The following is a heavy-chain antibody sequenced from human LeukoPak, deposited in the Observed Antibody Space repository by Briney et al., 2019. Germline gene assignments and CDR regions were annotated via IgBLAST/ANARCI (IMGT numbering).Heavy chain of an antibody. Sequence: GGSLRLSCAASGFTFGNSWVHWVRQAPGKGLVWVSLINADGSTTTYADSVKGRFTISRDNARNTLSLQMNSLTVEDTAVYYCVVVVEPPDSDGFDVWGQGTMITVSS. CDR2: INADGSTT. J-gene: IGHJ3*01. D-gene: IGHD1-14*01. V-gene: IGHV3-74*01. CDR3: VVVVEPPDSDGFDV. CDR1: GFTFGNSW.